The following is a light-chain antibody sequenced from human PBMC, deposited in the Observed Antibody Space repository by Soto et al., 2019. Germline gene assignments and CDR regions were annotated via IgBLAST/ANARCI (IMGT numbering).Light chain of an antibody. CDR3: QQRSNWPPNT. CDR1: QNVSNY. CDR2: DAS. J-gene: IGKJ5*01. Sequence: EIVLTQSPASLSLSPGERATLSCRTSQNVSNYLAWSQHKPGQAPRLLIYDASNRATGITARFSGRGSGTDFTLTISSLESEDFAVYYCQQRSNWPPNTFGQGTRLEIK. V-gene: IGKV3-11*01.